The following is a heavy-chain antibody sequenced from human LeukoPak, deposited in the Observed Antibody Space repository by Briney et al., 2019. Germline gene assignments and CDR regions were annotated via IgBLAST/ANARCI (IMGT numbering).Heavy chain of an antibody. CDR2: INPSGGST. Sequence: ASVKVSCKASGYTFTSYYMHWVRQAPGQGLEWMGIINPSGGSTSYAQKFQGRVTMTRDTSTSTVYMELSSLRSEDTAVYYCARIGSGSQKAYYGMDVWGQGTTVTVSS. CDR1: GYTFTSYY. D-gene: IGHD3-3*01. CDR3: ARIGSGSQKAYYGMDV. J-gene: IGHJ6*02. V-gene: IGHV1-46*01.